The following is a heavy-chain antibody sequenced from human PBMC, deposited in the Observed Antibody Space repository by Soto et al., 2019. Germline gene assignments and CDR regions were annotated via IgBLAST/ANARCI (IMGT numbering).Heavy chain of an antibody. CDR3: TTDCSGGSCYPGGHYYYYAMDV. Sequence: PRLSCAASGFTFDAAWMSWVRQAPGQGLEWVGRIKSKTYGGTTDYAAPVKGRLAISRDDSKTTLYLQMNSLKIEDTAVYYCTTDCSGGSCYPGGHYYYYAMDVWGQGTTVTVSS. CDR1: GFTFDAAW. J-gene: IGHJ6*02. V-gene: IGHV3-15*01. D-gene: IGHD2-15*01. CDR2: IKSKTYGGTT.